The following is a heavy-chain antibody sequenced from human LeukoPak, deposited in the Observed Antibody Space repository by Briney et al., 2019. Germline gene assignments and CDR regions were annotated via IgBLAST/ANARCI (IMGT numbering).Heavy chain of an antibody. CDR1: GFSFSDYW. CDR3: SRSLDY. CDR2: INQDGSEQ. V-gene: IGHV3-7*01. J-gene: IGHJ4*02. Sequence: QPGGSLRLSCAASGFSFSDYWMDWVRQAPGKGMEWVANINQDGSEQHYVDSVKGRFTISRDNAKNSLYLQMNSLRAEDTAVYYCSRSLDYWGQGALVTVSS.